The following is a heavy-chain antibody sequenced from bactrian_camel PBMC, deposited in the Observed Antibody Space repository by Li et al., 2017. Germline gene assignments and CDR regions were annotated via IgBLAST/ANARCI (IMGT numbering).Heavy chain of an antibody. D-gene: IGHD5*01. J-gene: IGHJ6*01. V-gene: IGHV3S6*01. CDR2: ISSDSLGT. CDR1: GFTFSRYR. Sequence: HVQLVESGGGLVQPGGSLRLSCRASGFTFSRYRMTWVRQAPGKGLNWVSSISSDSLGTYYTDSVKGRFTISRDNAKNTLYLQIDSLKPEDTAVYYCAADAQYGLGTRSDFGYWGQGTQVTVS. CDR3: AADAQYGLGTRSDFGY.